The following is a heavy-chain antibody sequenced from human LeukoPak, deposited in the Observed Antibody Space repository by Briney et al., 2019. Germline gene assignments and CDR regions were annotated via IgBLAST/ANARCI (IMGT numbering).Heavy chain of an antibody. CDR3: ARMVGVVAAYYFDY. CDR1: GYSMSSGYD. Sequence: SDTLSPTCAVSGYSMSSGYDWAWIRQAPGKGREGIGSIYQSGSTYYNPCLRSRVTISVATSKNQCTLRLSSVTAADTAVYRWARMVGVVAAYYFDYWGQGTLVTVSS. CDR2: IYQSGST. D-gene: IGHD2-15*01. J-gene: IGHJ4*02. V-gene: IGHV4-38-2*01.